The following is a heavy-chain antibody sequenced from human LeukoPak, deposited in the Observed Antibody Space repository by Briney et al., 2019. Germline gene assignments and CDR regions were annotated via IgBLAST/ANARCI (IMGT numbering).Heavy chain of an antibody. CDR1: GFTFSIYD. CDR2: ISSSGSTI. CDR3: ARLYYYGSGSPLYYFDY. J-gene: IGHJ4*02. V-gene: IGHV3-48*04. D-gene: IGHD3-10*01. Sequence: GGSLRLSCAASGFTFSIYDMNWVRQAPGKGLEWVSYISSSGSTIYYADSVKGRFTISRDNAKNSLYLQMNSLRAEDTAVYYCARLYYYGSGSPLYYFDYWGQGTLVTVSS.